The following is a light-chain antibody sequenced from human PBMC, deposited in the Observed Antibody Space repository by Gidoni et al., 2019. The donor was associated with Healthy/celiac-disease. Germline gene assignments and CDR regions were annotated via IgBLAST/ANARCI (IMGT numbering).Light chain of an antibody. CDR2: LDS. CDR1: QSLLHSNGYNY. CDR3: MQALQTPFT. Sequence: DIVMTQYPLSLPVTPGEPASISCRSSQSLLHSNGYNYLDWYLPKPGQSPQLLIYLDSNRASGVPDRFSCGGSGTDFTLKISRVEAEDVGVYYCMQALQTPFTFGGGTKVEIK. J-gene: IGKJ4*01. V-gene: IGKV2-28*01.